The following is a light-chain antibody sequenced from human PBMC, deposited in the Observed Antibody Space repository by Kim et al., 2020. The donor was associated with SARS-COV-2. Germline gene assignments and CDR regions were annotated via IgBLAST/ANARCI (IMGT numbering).Light chain of an antibody. Sequence: DIQMTQSPSSLSASVGDRVTITCRASQSISTYLNWYQQRPGKAPKLLIYAASSLPSVVPSRFSGSGSGTDFTLTISSLQPEDFATYYCQQGYSTFGQGTKLEI. CDR2: AAS. CDR1: QSISTY. V-gene: IGKV1-39*01. J-gene: IGKJ2*01. CDR3: QQGYST.